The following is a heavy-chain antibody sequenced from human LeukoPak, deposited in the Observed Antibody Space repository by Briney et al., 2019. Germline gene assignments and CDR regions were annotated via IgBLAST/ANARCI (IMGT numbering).Heavy chain of an antibody. CDR2: FFTSGTSGTT. D-gene: IGHD2-15*01. CDR3: ARALGYSYGLDV. Sequence: PSETLSLTCTVSGVSVSTYYWSWIRQPAGKGLEFIGRFFTSGTSGTTNYNPSLKSRVTMSLDTSKKQFSLKLSSVTAADTAVYYCARALGYSYGLDVWGQGTTVTVSS. J-gene: IGHJ6*02. V-gene: IGHV4-4*07. CDR1: GVSVSTYY.